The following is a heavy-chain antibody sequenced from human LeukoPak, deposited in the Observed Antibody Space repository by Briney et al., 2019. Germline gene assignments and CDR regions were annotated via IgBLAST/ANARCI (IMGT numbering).Heavy chain of an antibody. CDR2: IYYCGST. CDR1: GASISGYY. J-gene: IGHJ3*02. CDR3: ARCLSRCNNGFDI. V-gene: IGHV4-59*01. D-gene: IGHD2/OR15-2a*01. Sequence: SETLSLTCSVSGASISGYYWSWIRQPPGKGLEWFGHIYYCGSTTYNPSLKSRVTISVDSSKNQFSLRLSSVTAVDTAVYYCARCLSRCNNGFDIWGQGTMVTVSS.